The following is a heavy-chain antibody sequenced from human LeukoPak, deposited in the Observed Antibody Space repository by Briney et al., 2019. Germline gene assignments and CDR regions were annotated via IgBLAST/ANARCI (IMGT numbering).Heavy chain of an antibody. J-gene: IGHJ3*02. Sequence: SSETLSLTCTVSGGSISSSTYYWGWIRQPPGKGLEWIGSIYYSGSTYYNASLKSRVTISADASKNQFSLKLSSVTAAYTAVYYCARPLSGSSSWHGDAFDIWGQGTMVTVSS. CDR3: ARPLSGSSSWHGDAFDI. D-gene: IGHD6-13*01. CDR2: IYYSGST. V-gene: IGHV4-39*01. CDR1: GGSISSSTYY.